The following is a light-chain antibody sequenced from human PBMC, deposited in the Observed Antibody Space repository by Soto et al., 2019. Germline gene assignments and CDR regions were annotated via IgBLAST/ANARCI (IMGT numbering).Light chain of an antibody. Sequence: QPVLPQPPSVSGAPGQRVTISCTGSSSNIGAGYDVHWYQQLPGTAPKLLIYGNSNRPSGVPDRFSGSKSGTSASLAITGLQAEDEADYYWQSYDSSLSGVVFGGGTKLTVL. CDR1: SSNIGAGYD. V-gene: IGLV1-40*01. J-gene: IGLJ2*01. CDR3: QSYDSSLSGVV. CDR2: GNS.